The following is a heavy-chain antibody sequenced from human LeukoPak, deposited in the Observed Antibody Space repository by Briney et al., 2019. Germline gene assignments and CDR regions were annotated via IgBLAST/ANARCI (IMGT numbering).Heavy chain of an antibody. CDR2: ISSSSSYI. J-gene: IGHJ5*02. V-gene: IGHV3-21*01. CDR1: GFTFSSYS. CDR3: AKDHPGYSSSWYGRDNWFDP. Sequence: GGSLRLSCAASGFTFSSYSMNWVRQAPGKGLEWVSCISSSSSYIYYADSVKGRFTISRDNAKNSLYLQMNSLRAEDTAVYYCAKDHPGYSSSWYGRDNWFDPWGQGTLVTVSS. D-gene: IGHD6-13*01.